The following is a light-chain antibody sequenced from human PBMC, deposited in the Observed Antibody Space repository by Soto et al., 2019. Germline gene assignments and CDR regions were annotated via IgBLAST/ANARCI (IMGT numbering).Light chain of an antibody. V-gene: IGKV3-20*01. CDR3: QEYGNSPTT. J-gene: IGKJ1*01. CDR2: AAS. CDR1: QSVTSNY. Sequence: EVVLTQSPGTLSLSPGAGASLSCRASQSVTSNYLDWSQQKPGQAPRLLLVAASIRDTGIQDRFSGSGSGTDFTLTSNRLEPEDFAVYHCQEYGNSPTTFGQGTKVEIK.